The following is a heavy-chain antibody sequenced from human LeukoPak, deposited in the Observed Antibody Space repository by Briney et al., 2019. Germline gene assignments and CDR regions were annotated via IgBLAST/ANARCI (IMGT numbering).Heavy chain of an antibody. Sequence: GGSLRLSCAASGFTFSGSAMHWVRQASGKGLDWVGRIRSKANSYATAYAASVKGRFTISRDDSKNTAYLQMNSLKTEDTAVYYCNMITGAFDIWGQGTMVTVSS. CDR2: IRSKANSYAT. CDR1: GFTFSGSA. J-gene: IGHJ3*02. CDR3: NMITGAFDI. D-gene: IGHD1-14*01. V-gene: IGHV3-73*01.